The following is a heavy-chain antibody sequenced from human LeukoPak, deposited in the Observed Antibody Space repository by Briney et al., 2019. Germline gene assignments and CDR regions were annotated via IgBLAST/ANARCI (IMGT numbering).Heavy chain of an antibody. CDR1: GGSISSYY. V-gene: IGHV4-4*09. CDR2: IYTSGST. J-gene: IGHJ4*02. D-gene: IGHD6-6*01. Sequence: SETLSLTCTVSGGSISSYYWSWIRQPPGKGLEWIGYIYTSGSTNYNPSLKSRVTISVDTSKNQFSLKLSSVTAADTAVYYGARHPSQVVSSFDYWGQGTLVTVSS. CDR3: ARHPSQVVSSFDY.